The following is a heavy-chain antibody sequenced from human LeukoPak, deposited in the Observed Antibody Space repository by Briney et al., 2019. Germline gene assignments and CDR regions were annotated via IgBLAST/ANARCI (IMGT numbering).Heavy chain of an antibody. CDR2: IYISGTT. Sequence: SETLSLTCSVSDGSVRNYYWTWIRQPAGKGLEWLGRIYISGTTNYNPSLKSRLTMSIDTSKNQFFLRLTSVTAVDTAVYYCAAGWFYYDDSGSRYYFDYWGQGTLVTVSS. J-gene: IGHJ4*02. D-gene: IGHD3-22*01. V-gene: IGHV4-4*07. CDR1: DGSVRNYY. CDR3: AAGWFYYDDSGSRYYFDY.